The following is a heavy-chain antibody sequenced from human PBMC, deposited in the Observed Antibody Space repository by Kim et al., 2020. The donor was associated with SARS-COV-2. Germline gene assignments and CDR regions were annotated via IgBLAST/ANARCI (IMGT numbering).Heavy chain of an antibody. CDR1: GYSFTSYW. V-gene: IGHV5-10-1*01. D-gene: IGHD2-2*01. J-gene: IGHJ4*02. CDR2: IDPSDSYT. Sequence: GESLKISCKGSGYSFTSYWISWVRQMPGKGLEWMGRIDPSDSYTNYSPSFQGHVTISADKSISTAYLQWSSLKASDTAMYYCARHNRSGVVPAAILGSLGYWGQGTLVTVSS. CDR3: ARHNRSGVVPAAILGSLGY.